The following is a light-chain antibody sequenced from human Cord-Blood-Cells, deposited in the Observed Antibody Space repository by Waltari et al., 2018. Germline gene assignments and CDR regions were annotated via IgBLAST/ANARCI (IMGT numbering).Light chain of an antibody. CDR2: DVC. CDR1: SSDVGGYNY. CDR3: SSYTSSSTWV. V-gene: IGLV2-14*03. Sequence: QSALTQPASVSGSPGQSITISCTGTSSDVGGYNYVSWYQQHPGKAPKPMIYDVCNRPSGVTNRFSCSKSGNTATLTISGLQAEDEAGYYCSSYTSSSTWVFGGGTKLTVL. J-gene: IGLJ3*02.